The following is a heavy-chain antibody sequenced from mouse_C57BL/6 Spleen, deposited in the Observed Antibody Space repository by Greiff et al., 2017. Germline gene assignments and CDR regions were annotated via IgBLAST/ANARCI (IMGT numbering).Heavy chain of an antibody. CDR2: INPGSGGT. Sequence: VKLMESGAELVRPGTSVKVSCKASGYAFTNYLIEWVKQRPGQGLEWIGVINPGSGGTNYNEKFKGKATLTADKSSSTAYMQLSSLTSEDSAVYFCARSEGYYAMDYWGQGTSVTVSS. V-gene: IGHV1-54*01. CDR3: ARSEGYYAMDY. CDR1: GYAFTNYL. J-gene: IGHJ4*01.